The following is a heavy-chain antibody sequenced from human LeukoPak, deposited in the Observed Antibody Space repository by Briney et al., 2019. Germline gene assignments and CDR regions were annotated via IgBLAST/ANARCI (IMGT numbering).Heavy chain of an antibody. CDR3: AREYSGFDY. CDR1: GDPISSHSDY. D-gene: IGHD5-12*01. Sequence: KPSETLSLTCTVSGDPISSHSDYKWTGIRQEPGKGLVCIGDSYHFGSTNYNPSLKSRVTISVDTTKNQFSLKLTSVTAADTAVYYCAREYSGFDYWGQGTLVTVSS. CDR2: SYHFGST. J-gene: IGHJ4*02. V-gene: IGHV4-61*08.